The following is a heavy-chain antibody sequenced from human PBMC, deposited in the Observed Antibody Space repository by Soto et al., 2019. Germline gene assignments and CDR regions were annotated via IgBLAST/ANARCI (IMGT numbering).Heavy chain of an antibody. J-gene: IGHJ4*02. CDR2: ISWNSGSI. CDR3: AKADCSGGSCYRFDY. CDR1: GFTFDDYA. D-gene: IGHD2-15*01. Sequence: EVQLVESGGGLVQPGRSLRLSCAASGFTFDDYAMHWVRQAPGKGLEWVSGISWNSGSIGYADSVKGRFTISRDNAKNSLYPQMNSLRAEDTALYYCAKADCSGGSCYRFDYWGQGTLVTVYS. V-gene: IGHV3-9*01.